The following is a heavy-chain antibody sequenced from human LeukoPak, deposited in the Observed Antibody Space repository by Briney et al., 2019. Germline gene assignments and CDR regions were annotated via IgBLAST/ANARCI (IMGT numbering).Heavy chain of an antibody. CDR3: ARGGRSGYYNYYYMDV. CDR1: GFTFSSYG. Sequence: GGTLRLSCAASGFTFSSYGMSWVRQAPGKGLEWVSSISSSSSYIYYADSVKGRFTISRDNAKNSLYLQMNSLRAEDTAVYYCARGGRSGYYNYYYMDVWGKGTTVTVSS. J-gene: IGHJ6*03. V-gene: IGHV3-21*01. CDR2: ISSSSSYI. D-gene: IGHD3-3*01.